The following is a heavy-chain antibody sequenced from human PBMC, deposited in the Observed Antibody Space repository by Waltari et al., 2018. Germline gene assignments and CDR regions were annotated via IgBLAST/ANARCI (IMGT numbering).Heavy chain of an antibody. D-gene: IGHD2-2*02. CDR2: ISGSGGRT. CDR1: GFTFSSYA. CDR3: ARGAQYQLLYYYYYYGMDV. V-gene: IGHV3-23*01. Sequence: EVQLLESGGGLVQPGGSLRLSCAASGFTFSSYAMSWVRQAPGKGLVWVSAISGSGGRTYDADSGKGRFTISRDNSKNTLYLQMNSLRSEDTAVYYCARGAQYQLLYYYYYYGMDVWGQGTTVTVSS. J-gene: IGHJ6*02.